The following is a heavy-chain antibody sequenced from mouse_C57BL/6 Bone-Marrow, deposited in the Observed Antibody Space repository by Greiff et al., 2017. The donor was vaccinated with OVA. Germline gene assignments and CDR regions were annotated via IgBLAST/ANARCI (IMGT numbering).Heavy chain of an antibody. CDR3: TTEPEPFTTGVPL. J-gene: IGHJ2*01. V-gene: IGHV14-4*01. CDR2: IDPENGDT. CDR1: GFNIKDDY. Sequence: VQLQQSGAELVRPGASVKLSCTASGFNIKDDYMHWVKQRPEQGLEWIGWIDPENGDTEYASKFQGKATITADTSSNTAYLQLSSLTSEDTAVYYCTTEPEPFTTGVPLWGQGTTLTVSS. D-gene: IGHD1-1*01.